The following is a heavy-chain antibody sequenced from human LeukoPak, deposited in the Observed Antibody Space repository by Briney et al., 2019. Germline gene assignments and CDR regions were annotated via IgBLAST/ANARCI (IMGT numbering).Heavy chain of an antibody. D-gene: IGHD3-22*01. CDR1: GFTFSSYS. CDR3: ARDRGPYYDSSGYYI. V-gene: IGHV3-21*01. CDR2: ISSSSSYI. J-gene: IGHJ4*02. Sequence: PGGSLRLSCAASGFTFSSYSMNWVRQAPGKGLEWVSSISSSSSYIYYADSVKGRFTISRDNAKNSLYLQMNSLRAEDTAVYYCARDRGPYYDSSGYYIWGQGTLVTVSS.